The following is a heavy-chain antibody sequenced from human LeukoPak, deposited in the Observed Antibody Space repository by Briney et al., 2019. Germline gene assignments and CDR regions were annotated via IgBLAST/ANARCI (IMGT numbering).Heavy chain of an antibody. D-gene: IGHD6-19*01. J-gene: IGHJ5*02. V-gene: IGHV4-30-4*01. CDR3: ARDDYSSGWNNWFDP. CDR1: GGSISSGDYY. CDR2: IYYSGST. Sequence: SQTLSRTCTVSGGSISSGDYYWSWIRQPPGRGLEWIGYIYYSGSTYYNPSLKSRVTISVDTSKNQFSLKLSSVTAADTAVYYCARDDYSSGWNNWFDPWGQGTLVTVSS.